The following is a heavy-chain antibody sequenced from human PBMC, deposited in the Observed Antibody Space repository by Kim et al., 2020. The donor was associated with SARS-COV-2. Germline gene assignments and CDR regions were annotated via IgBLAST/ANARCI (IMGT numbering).Heavy chain of an antibody. J-gene: IGHJ4*02. CDR2: IKQDGSEK. Sequence: GGSLRLSCAASGFTFSSYWMSWVRQAPGKGLEWVANIKQDGSEKYYVDSVKGRFTISRDNAKNSLYLQMNSLRAEDTAVYYCAREPLSDFWSGDFDYWGQGTLVTVSS. V-gene: IGHV3-7*01. D-gene: IGHD3-3*01. CDR1: GFTFSSYW. CDR3: AREPLSDFWSGDFDY.